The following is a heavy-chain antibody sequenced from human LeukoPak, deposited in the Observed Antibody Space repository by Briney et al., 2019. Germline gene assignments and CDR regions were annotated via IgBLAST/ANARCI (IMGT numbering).Heavy chain of an antibody. D-gene: IGHD1-1*01. CDR1: GFTFSDYY. J-gene: IGHJ6*02. V-gene: IGHV3-11*04. Sequence: PGGSLRLSCAASGFTFSDYYMSWIRQAPGKGLEWLSCISSSGRTIYYADSVKGRFTISRDNAKNSLYLQMNSLRAEDTAVYYCARVSDDPSYYYYYGMDVWGQGTTVTVSS. CDR3: ARVSDDPSYYYYYGMDV. CDR2: ISSSGRTI.